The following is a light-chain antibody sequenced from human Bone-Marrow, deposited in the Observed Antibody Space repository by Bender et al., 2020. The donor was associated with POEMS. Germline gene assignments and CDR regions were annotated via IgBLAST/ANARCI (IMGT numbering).Light chain of an antibody. Sequence: QTVVTQEPSLTVSPGGTVTLTCASSTGRVTSGFFPNWVQQRPGQFPRPLIHSIDKKHSWTPDRFSASLIGGNAALTLSDAQPEDEADYYCMLFYGGAPRFGGGTRLNV. CDR2: SID. J-gene: IGLJ2*01. CDR1: TGRVTSGFF. V-gene: IGLV7-43*01. CDR3: MLFYGGAPR.